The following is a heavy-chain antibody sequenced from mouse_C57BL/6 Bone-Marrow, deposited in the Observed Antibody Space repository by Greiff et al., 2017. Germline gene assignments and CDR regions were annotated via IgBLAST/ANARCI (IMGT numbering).Heavy chain of an antibody. D-gene: IGHD1-1*01. CDR1: GFSLTSYG. CDR2: IWRGGST. CDR3: ANNYYGSSYDAMDY. V-gene: IGHV2-5*01. Sequence: VQLQQSGPGLVQPSQSLSITCTVSGFSLTSYGVHWVRQSPGKGLEWLGVIWRGGSTDYNAAFMSRLSITKDNSKSQVFFKMNSLQADDTAIYCCANNYYGSSYDAMDYWGQGTSVTVSS. J-gene: IGHJ4*01.